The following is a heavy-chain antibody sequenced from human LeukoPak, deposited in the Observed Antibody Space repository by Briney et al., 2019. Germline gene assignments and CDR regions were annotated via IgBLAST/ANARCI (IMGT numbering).Heavy chain of an antibody. J-gene: IGHJ6*03. CDR1: GGSFSGYY. D-gene: IGHD3-16*01. Sequence: SETLSLTCAVYGGSFSGYYWSWIRQPPGKGLEWIGEINHSGSTNYNPSLKSRVTISVDTSKNQFSLKLSSVTAADTAVYYCAGYDYVWGKAYYYYYMDVWGKGTTVTVSS. CDR3: AGYDYVWGKAYYYYYMDV. CDR2: INHSGST. V-gene: IGHV4-34*01.